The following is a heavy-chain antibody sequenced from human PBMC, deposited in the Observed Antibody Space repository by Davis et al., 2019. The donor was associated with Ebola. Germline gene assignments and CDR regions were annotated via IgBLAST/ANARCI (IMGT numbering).Heavy chain of an antibody. J-gene: IGHJ4*02. CDR1: GFTFSSYS. CDR2: ISSDSNTI. Sequence: GGSLRLSCAASGFTFSSYSMNWVRQAPGKGLEWISYISSDSNTIYYADSVKGRFTISRDDAKNSLFLLMNSLRDEDTAVYYCARRRGYSYGSYYFDYWGQGTLVTVSS. CDR3: ARRRGYSYGSYYFDY. V-gene: IGHV3-48*02. D-gene: IGHD5-18*01.